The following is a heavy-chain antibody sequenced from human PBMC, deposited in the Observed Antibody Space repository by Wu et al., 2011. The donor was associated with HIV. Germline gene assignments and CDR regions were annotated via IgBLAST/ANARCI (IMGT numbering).Heavy chain of an antibody. CDR1: GYTFSSYY. J-gene: IGHJ4*02. V-gene: IGHV1-46*01. CDR2: INPTSGTT. D-gene: IGHD4-17*01. Sequence: VQSGAEVKKPGASARVSCKASGYTFSSYYIHWVRQAPGQGLEWLGIINPTSGTTAYSQKFQGRVTMTRDASTGTVYMDLSSLRSEDTAVYYCATLGDYGEVDYWGQGTLVIVS. CDR3: ATLGDYGEVDY.